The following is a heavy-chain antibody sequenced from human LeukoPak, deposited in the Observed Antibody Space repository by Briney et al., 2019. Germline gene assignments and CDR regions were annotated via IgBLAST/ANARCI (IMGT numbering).Heavy chain of an antibody. V-gene: IGHV3-43*01. Sequence: GGSLRLSCAASGFTFDDYTMHWVRQAPGKCLEWVSLISWDGGSTYYADSVKGRFTISRDNSKNSLYLQMNSLRTEDTALYYCAKDISGGNAGVFWYYFDYWGQGTLVTVSS. CDR1: GFTFDDYT. CDR3: AKDISGGNAGVFWYYFDY. D-gene: IGHD4-23*01. CDR2: ISWDGGST. J-gene: IGHJ4*02.